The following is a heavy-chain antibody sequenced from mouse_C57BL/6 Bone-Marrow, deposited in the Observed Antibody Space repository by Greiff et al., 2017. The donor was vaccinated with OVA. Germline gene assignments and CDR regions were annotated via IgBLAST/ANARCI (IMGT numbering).Heavy chain of an antibody. J-gene: IGHJ1*03. CDR2: IYPGGGYT. CDR1: GYTFTNYW. Sequence: VKLQESGAELVRPGTSVKMSCKASGYTFTNYWIGWAKQRPGHGLEWIGDIYPGGGYTNYNEKFKGKATLTADKSSSTAYMQFSSLTSEDSAIYYGAREGAYYGNPHWYFDVWGTGTTVTVSS. D-gene: IGHD2-10*01. V-gene: IGHV1-63*01. CDR3: AREGAYYGNPHWYFDV.